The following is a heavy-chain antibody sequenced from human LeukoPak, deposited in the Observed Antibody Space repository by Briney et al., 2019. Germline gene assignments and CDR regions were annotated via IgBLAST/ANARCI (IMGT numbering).Heavy chain of an antibody. Sequence: SETLSLTCAVYGGSFSAYYWSWIRQPPGEGLEWIGQINHSGSTNYNPSLKSRVTISVDTSKNRFSLKLSSVTAADTAVYYCARGRFYRSARPATYYYYMDVWGKGTTVTVSS. V-gene: IGHV4-34*01. J-gene: IGHJ6*03. D-gene: IGHD3-10*01. CDR2: INHSGST. CDR3: ARGRFYRSARPATYYYYMDV. CDR1: GGSFSAYY.